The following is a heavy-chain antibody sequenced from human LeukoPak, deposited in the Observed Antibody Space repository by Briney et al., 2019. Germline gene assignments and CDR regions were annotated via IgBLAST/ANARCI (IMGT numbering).Heavy chain of an antibody. V-gene: IGHV3-7*01. CDR1: GFTFSSYW. CDR2: IKQDGSEK. D-gene: IGHD3-22*01. Sequence: PGGSLRLSCAASGFTFSSYWMSWVRQAPGKGLEWVANIKQDGSEKYYVDSVKGRFTISRDNAKNSLYLQMNSLRAEDTAVYYCAREEDYYDSSGYGSPFDYWGQGTLVTVSS. CDR3: AREEDYYDSSGYGSPFDY. J-gene: IGHJ4*02.